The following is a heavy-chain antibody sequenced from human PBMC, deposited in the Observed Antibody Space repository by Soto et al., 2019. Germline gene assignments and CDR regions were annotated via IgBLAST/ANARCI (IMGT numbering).Heavy chain of an antibody. Sequence: PSETLSLTCAVYGGSFSGYYWSWIRQPPGKGLEWIGEINHSGSTNYNPSLKSRVTISVDTSKNQFSLKLSSVTAADTAVYYCARYPLESSGSPFDPWGQGTLVTVSS. CDR2: INHSGST. V-gene: IGHV4-34*01. CDR1: GGSFSGYY. J-gene: IGHJ5*02. D-gene: IGHD6-19*01. CDR3: ARYPLESSGSPFDP.